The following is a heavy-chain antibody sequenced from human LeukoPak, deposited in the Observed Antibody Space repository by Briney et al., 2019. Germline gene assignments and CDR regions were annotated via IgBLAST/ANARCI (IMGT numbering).Heavy chain of an antibody. D-gene: IGHD1-26*01. CDR2: INPNSGGT. V-gene: IGHV1-2*02. CDR1: GYTFTGYY. J-gene: IGHJ5*02. Sequence: GASVKVSCKASGYTFTGYYMHWVRQAPGQGLEWMGWINPNSGGTNYAQKFQGRVTMTRDTSISTAYMELSRLRSDDTAVYYCARGAIVGAKEYWFDPWGQGTLVTVSS. CDR3: ARGAIVGAKEYWFDP.